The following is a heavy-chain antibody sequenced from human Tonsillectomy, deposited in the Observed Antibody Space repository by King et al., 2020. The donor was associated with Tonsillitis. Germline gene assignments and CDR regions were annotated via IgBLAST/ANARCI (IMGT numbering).Heavy chain of an antibody. V-gene: IGHV3-30*04. J-gene: IGHJ4*02. CDR2: ISTDGISK. D-gene: IGHD3-10*01. Sequence: VQLVESGGGVVQPGRSLRLSCAASGFTFRNYAMHWVRQAPGKGLEWVAIISTDGISKIYADSVKGRFTISRDSYKNTLYLQMNSLGDEDTAVYYYARERGRRVRDIDYWGQGTLVTVSS. CDR3: ARERGRRVRDIDY. CDR1: GFTFRNYA.